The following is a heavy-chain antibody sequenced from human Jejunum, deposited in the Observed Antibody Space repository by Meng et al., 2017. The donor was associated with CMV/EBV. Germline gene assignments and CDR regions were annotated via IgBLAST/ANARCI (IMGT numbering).Heavy chain of an antibody. CDR3: ARDGGGTGADY. V-gene: IGHV4-59*01. D-gene: IGHD3-16*01. CDR1: GGSSSRYY. CDR2: IYYSGST. J-gene: IGHJ4*02. Sequence: TCTVSGGSSSRYYWNWIRQPPGKGLEWMGYIYYSGSTKYNPSLKSRVTISVDTSKNQISLKLSFVTAADTAVYYCARDGGGTGADYWGQGTLVTVSS.